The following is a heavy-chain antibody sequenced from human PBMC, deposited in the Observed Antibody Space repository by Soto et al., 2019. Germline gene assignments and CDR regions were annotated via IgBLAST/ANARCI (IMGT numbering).Heavy chain of an antibody. CDR3: ARDFYGGYTYGPGDY. CDR2: INGRSDTI. D-gene: IGHD5-18*01. V-gene: IGHV3-11*01. CDR1: GFIFSDHY. Sequence: SLRLSCAAPGFIFSDHYMSWIRQAPGKGLEWISYINGRSDTIYYSESAKGRFTISRDNAKNSLYLQMDNLRADDTAVYYCARDFYGGYTYGPGDYWGQGALVTVSS. J-gene: IGHJ4*02.